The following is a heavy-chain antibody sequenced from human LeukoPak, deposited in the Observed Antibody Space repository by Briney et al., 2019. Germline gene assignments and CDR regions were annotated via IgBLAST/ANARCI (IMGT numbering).Heavy chain of an antibody. V-gene: IGHV3-49*04. CDR3: TREGRAFDI. CDR2: IRSKAYGGTT. Sequence: GGSLRLSCTASGFTFGDYAMSWVRQAPGKGLEWVGFIRSKAYGGTTEYAASVKGRFTISRDDSKSTAYLQMNSLKTEDTAVYYCTREGRAFDIWGQGTMVTVSS. D-gene: IGHD3-10*01. J-gene: IGHJ3*02. CDR1: GFTFGDYA.